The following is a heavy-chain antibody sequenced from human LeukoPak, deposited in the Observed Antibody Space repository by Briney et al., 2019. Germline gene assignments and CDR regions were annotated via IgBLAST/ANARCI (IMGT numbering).Heavy chain of an antibody. CDR3: ARDWGGSPLGWFDP. J-gene: IGHJ5*02. CDR2: INPNSGGT. V-gene: IGHV1-2*02. CDR1: GYTFTGYY. Sequence: ASVKVSCKASGYTFTGYYMHWVRQAPGQGLEWMGWINPNSGGTNYAQKFQGRVTMTRDTSISTAYMELSRLRSDDTAVYYCARDWGGSPLGWFDPWGQGTLVTVSS. D-gene: IGHD1-26*01.